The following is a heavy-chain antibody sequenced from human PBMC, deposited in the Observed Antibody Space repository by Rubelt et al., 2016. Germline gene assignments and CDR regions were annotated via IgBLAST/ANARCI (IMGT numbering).Heavy chain of an antibody. CDR1: GGSFSGYH. Sequence: QVQLQRWGAGLLNPSETLSLTCGVYGGSFSGYHWRWIRQPPGKGLEWIGYVYYSGSTNYNPSLRSRVTISVDTSKNQFSLKLSSVTAADTAVYYCGASNIELGGTYGDYRHWGQGTLVTVSS. CDR3: GASNIELGGTYGDYRH. D-gene: IGHD4-17*01. V-gene: IGHV4-34*11. CDR2: VYYSGST. J-gene: IGHJ4*02.